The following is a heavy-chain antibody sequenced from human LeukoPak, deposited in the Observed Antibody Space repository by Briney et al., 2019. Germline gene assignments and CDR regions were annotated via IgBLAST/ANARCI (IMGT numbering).Heavy chain of an antibody. V-gene: IGHV5-51*01. CDR3: ARHKDPQWSDAFDM. CDR1: TYSFTSYW. J-gene: IGHJ3*02. CDR2: IYPGDSDT. Sequence: GESLKISCKGSTYSFTSYWIGWVRQMPGKGLEWMGIIYPGDSDTRYSPSFQGQVTISADKSISTAYLQWSSLKASDTTMYYCARHKDPQWSDAFDMWGQGTMVTVSS. D-gene: IGHD2-15*01.